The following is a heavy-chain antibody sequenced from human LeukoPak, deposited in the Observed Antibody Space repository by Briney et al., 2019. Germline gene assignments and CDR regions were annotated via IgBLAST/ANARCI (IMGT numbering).Heavy chain of an antibody. CDR1: GGSISSYY. D-gene: IGHD3-22*01. Sequence: SSETLSLTCTVSGGSISSYYWNWIRQPPGKGLEWIGYIYYSGTTNYNPSLKSRVSMSVDTSKNQFSLKLSSVTAADTAVYYCARSSRSGYYYYYYYMDVWGKGTTVTISS. J-gene: IGHJ6*03. V-gene: IGHV4-59*01. CDR2: IYYSGTT. CDR3: ARSSRSGYYYYYYYMDV.